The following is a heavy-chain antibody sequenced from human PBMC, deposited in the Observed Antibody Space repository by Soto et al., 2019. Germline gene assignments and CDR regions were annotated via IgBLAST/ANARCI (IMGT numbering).Heavy chain of an antibody. CDR1: GGSISSGGYY. CDR2: IYYSGST. D-gene: IGHD4-17*01. Sequence: QVQLQESGPGLVKPSQTLSLTCTVSGGSISSGGYYWSWIRQHPGKGLEWIGYIYYSGSTYYNPSLKGRVPLSVETSKNQFSLKLSSVTAADTAVYYCARVRVTTSAFDIWGQGTMVTVSS. J-gene: IGHJ3*02. CDR3: ARVRVTTSAFDI. V-gene: IGHV4-31*03.